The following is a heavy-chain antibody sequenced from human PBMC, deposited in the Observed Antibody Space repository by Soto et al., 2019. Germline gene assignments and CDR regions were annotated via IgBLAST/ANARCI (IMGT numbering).Heavy chain of an antibody. D-gene: IGHD3-16*01. CDR1: GFTFEDYA. CDR2: ISWNSGTI. CDR3: AKDRTGSAYYFDY. Sequence: EVQLVESGGGLVQPGRSLRLSCAASGFTFEDYAMHWVRQAPGKGLEWVSGISWNSGTIGYADSVKGRFTISRDNAKNSLYLQMNSLRAEDTALYYCAKDRTGSAYYFDYWGQGTLVTVSS. V-gene: IGHV3-9*01. J-gene: IGHJ4*02.